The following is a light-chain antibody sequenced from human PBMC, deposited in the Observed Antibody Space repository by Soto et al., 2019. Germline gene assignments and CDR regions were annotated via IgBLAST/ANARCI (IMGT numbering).Light chain of an antibody. CDR2: LAS. CDR1: QAVNTR. Sequence: EIVLTQSPATLSSFPGDRVTLSCRASQAVNTRLAWYQHRPGQAPRLLIYLASNRAAGVPARFSGSGSGTDFTLTISAVEPEDFAVYYCHQRQSWPRTFGQGTTVDI. V-gene: IGKV3-11*01. CDR3: HQRQSWPRT. J-gene: IGKJ1*01.